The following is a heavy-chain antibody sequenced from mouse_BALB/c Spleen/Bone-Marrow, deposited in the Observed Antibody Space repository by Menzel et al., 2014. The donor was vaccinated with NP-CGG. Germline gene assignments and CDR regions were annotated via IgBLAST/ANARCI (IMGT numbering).Heavy chain of an antibody. CDR3: ARGEGYLDY. CDR2: ISSGGRYT. CDR1: GFTFSSST. V-gene: IGHV5-6-4*01. J-gene: IGHJ2*01. Sequence: EVQGVESGGGLVKPGGSLKLSCTASGFTFSSSTMSWVRQAPEERLEWVASISSGGRYTFYPDSVKGRFTISRDNAKNTLYLQMSSLKSEDTAMYYCARGEGYLDYWGQGTTLTVSS.